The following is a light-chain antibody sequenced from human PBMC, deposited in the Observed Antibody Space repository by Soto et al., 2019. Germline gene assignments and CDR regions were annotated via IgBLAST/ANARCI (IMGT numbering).Light chain of an antibody. V-gene: IGKV3-11*01. Sequence: EIVLKQSPGTLSLSPGEGATLSCRTSQSVSSYLAWYQQKPGQAPRLLIYDASNRATGIPARFSGSGSGTDFTLTISSLEPEDFAVYYCQQRRNWPPLTFGGGTKVDI. CDR3: QQRRNWPPLT. J-gene: IGKJ4*01. CDR2: DAS. CDR1: QSVSSY.